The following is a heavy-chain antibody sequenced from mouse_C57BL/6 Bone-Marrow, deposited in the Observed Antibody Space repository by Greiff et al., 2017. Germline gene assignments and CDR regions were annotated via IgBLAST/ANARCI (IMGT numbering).Heavy chain of an antibody. CDR1: GYAFSSSW. CDR3: ARSLYYDGSSWFAY. CDR2: IYPGDGDT. J-gene: IGHJ3*01. Sequence: QVQLQQSGPELVKPGASVKISCKASGYAFSSSWMNWVKQRPGKGLEWIGRIYPGDGDTNYNGKFKGKATLTADKASSTAYMQLSSLTSEDSAVYFCARSLYYDGSSWFAYWGQGTLVTVSA. D-gene: IGHD1-1*01. V-gene: IGHV1-82*01.